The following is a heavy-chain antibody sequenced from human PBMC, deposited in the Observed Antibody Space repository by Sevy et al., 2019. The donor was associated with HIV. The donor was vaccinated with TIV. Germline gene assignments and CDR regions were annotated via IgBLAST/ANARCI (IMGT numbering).Heavy chain of an antibody. CDR1: GGSFSGYY. CDR3: ARDLYSGGYYSPEEYYFDY. Sequence: SETLSLTCAVYGGSFSGYYWSWIRQPPGKGLEWIGEINHSGSTNYNPSLKRRVTISVDTSKNQFSLKLCFVTGADTAVYYCARDLYSGGYYSPEEYYFDYWGQGTLVTVSS. D-gene: IGHD1-26*01. V-gene: IGHV4-34*01. J-gene: IGHJ4*02. CDR2: INHSGST.